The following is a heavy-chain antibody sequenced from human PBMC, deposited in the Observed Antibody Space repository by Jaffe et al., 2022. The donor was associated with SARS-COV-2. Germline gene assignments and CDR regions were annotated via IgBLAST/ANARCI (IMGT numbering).Heavy chain of an antibody. CDR3: ARGGWLQSFDY. D-gene: IGHD5-12*01. J-gene: IGHJ4*02. CDR1: GGSISSYY. Sequence: QVQLQESGPGLVKPSETLSLTCTVSGGSISSYYWSWIRQPPGKGLEWIGYIYYSGSTNYNPSLKSRVTISVDTSKNQFSLKLSSVTAADTAVYYCARGGWLQSFDYWGQGTLVTVSS. V-gene: IGHV4-59*01. CDR2: IYYSGST.